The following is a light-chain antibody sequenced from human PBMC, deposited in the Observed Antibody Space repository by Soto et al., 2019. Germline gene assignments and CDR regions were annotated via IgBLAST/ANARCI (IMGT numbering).Light chain of an antibody. CDR1: QSVSSS. CDR2: DAS. Sequence: EIVFTQSPATLSLSPGARATLSCRASQSVSSSLGWYQQKPGQAPSLLIYDASNRATGIPARFSGIGSGTEFTLPISSIEPEDFAVDDCQQRGNWITFGQGTRLENK. V-gene: IGKV3-11*01. CDR3: QQRGNWIT. J-gene: IGKJ5*01.